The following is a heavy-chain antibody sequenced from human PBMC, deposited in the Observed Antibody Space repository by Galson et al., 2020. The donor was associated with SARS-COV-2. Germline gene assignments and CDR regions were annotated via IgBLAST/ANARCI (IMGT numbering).Heavy chain of an antibody. D-gene: IGHD1-26*01. Sequence: GESLKISCAASGFTFSSYGMHWVRQAPGKGLEWVAVISYDGSNKYYADSVKGRFTISRDNSKNTLYLQMNSLRAEDTAVYYCAKAGGGSYYSGRFDYWGQGTLVTVSS. V-gene: IGHV3-30*18. J-gene: IGHJ4*02. CDR2: ISYDGSNK. CDR3: AKAGGGSYYSGRFDY. CDR1: GFTFSSYG.